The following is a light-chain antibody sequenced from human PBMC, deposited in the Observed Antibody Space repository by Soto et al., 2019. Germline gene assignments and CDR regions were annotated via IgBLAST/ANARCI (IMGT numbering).Light chain of an antibody. CDR1: QSVSGY. Sequence: EIVMTQSPGTVSVFPGDTVTLSCRASQSVSGYLDWFHQKPGQAPRLVLLRIFTRAIGVPARFSGSGSETEFTLTISGLQSEDSGVYYCLQHYSWPWTVGQGTKVDIK. CDR3: LQHYSWPWT. CDR2: RIF. V-gene: IGKV3-15*01. J-gene: IGKJ1*01.